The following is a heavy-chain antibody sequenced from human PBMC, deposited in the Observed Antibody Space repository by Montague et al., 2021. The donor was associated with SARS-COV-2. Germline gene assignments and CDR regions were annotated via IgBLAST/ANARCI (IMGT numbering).Heavy chain of an antibody. D-gene: IGHD1-14*01. CDR2: ISGDGRTT. CDR1: GFTFSNYW. Sequence: SLRLSCAASGFTFSNYWMHWVRQAPGEGLVWVSLISGDGRTTSYVDSVKGRFTISRDNARNTLYLQMTSLRADDTAVYYCAREVFKEGDYWGQGTLVTVSS. J-gene: IGHJ4*02. CDR3: AREVFKEGDY. V-gene: IGHV3-74*01.